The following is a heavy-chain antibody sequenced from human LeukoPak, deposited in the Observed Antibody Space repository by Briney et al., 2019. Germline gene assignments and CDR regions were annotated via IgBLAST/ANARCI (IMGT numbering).Heavy chain of an antibody. J-gene: IGHJ4*02. D-gene: IGHD4-17*01. CDR2: IYYSGNT. V-gene: IGHV4-59*02. CDR1: GSVASHH. Sequence: SETLSLTCTGGSVASHHWNWIRQPPGKGLEWIGYIYYSGNTEYNPALRSRVPISVDTAKDQFSLTLRFVTAADTAVYYCARGYFGDYGRLDNWGQGTLVTVSS. CDR3: ARGYFGDYGRLDN.